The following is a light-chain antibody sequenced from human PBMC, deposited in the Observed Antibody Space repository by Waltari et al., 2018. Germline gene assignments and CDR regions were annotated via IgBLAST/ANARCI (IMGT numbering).Light chain of an antibody. CDR3: QQYNTNSPWT. Sequence: DIQMTQSPSTLSASVGDRVTITCRASQSISSWLAWHQQKPGKAPKLLIYKASTLGRGIPSRFSGSGSGTEFTLTISSLQPDDFATYYCQQYNTNSPWTFGQGTKVEIK. CDR2: KAS. V-gene: IGKV1-5*03. CDR1: QSISSW. J-gene: IGKJ1*01.